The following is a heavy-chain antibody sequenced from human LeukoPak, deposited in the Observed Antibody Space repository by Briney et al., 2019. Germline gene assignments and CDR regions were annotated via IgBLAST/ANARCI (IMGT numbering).Heavy chain of an antibody. CDR2: INHSGST. V-gene: IGHV4-34*01. CDR3: ARVRDTAMGTIDY. D-gene: IGHD5-18*01. J-gene: IGHJ4*02. Sequence: SETLSLTCAVYGGSFSGYYWSWIRQPPGKGLEWIGEINHSGSTNYNPSLKSRVTISVDTSKNQFSLKLSSVTAADTAVYYCARVRDTAMGTIDYWGQGTLVTVPS. CDR1: GGSFSGYY.